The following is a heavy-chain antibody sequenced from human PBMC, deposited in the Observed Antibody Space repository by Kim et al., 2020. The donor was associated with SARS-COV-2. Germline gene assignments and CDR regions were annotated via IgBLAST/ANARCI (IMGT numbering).Heavy chain of an antibody. Sequence: GGSLRLSCAASGFTFSSYGMHWVRQAPGKGLEWVAVIWYDGSNKYYADSVKGRFTISRDNSKNTLYLQMNSLRAEDTAVYYCARDRCRGRWQQNCGWFDPWGQGTLVTVSS. J-gene: IGHJ5*02. CDR2: IWYDGSNK. V-gene: IGHV3-33*01. CDR1: GFTFSSYG. D-gene: IGHD1-1*01. CDR3: ARDRCRGRWQQNCGWFDP.